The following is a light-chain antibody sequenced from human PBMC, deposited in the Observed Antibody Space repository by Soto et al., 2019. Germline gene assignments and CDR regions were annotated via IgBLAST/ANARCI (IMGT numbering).Light chain of an antibody. CDR1: SSDVGGYNY. CDR3: SSYTSSSTLV. V-gene: IGLV2-14*01. J-gene: IGLJ1*01. CDR2: EVG. Sequence: QSALTQPASVSGSPGQSITISCTGTSSDVGGYNYVSWYQQHPGKAPKIMIYEVGHRPSGVSNRFSGSKSGYTASLTISGLQAEDVADYYCSSYTSSSTLVFGTGTKLTVL.